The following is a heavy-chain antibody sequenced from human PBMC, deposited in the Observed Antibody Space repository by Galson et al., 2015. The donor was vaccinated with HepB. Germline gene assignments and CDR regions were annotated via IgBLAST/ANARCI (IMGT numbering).Heavy chain of an antibody. CDR1: GYTFTSYA. CDR2: INAGNGNT. D-gene: IGHD3-10*01. Sequence: SVKVSCKASGYTFTSYAMHWVRQAPGQRLEWMGWINAGNGNTKYSQKFQGRVTITRDTSASTAYMKLSSLRSEDTAVYYCARNSLVLLWFGELSFDAFDIWGQGTMVTVSS. V-gene: IGHV1-3*01. CDR3: ARNSLVLLWFGELSFDAFDI. J-gene: IGHJ3*02.